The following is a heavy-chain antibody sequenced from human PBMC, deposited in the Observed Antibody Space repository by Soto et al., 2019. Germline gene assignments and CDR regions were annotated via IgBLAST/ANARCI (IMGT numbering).Heavy chain of an antibody. Sequence: KPSETLSLTCTVSGGSVSSGSYYWSWIRQPPGKGLEWIGYIYYSGSTNYNPSLKSRVTISVDTSKNQFSLKLSSVTAADTAVYYCARGGMTTVVTRHYYYGMDVWGQGTTVTVSS. V-gene: IGHV4-61*01. CDR3: ARGGMTTVVTRHYYYGMDV. J-gene: IGHJ6*02. CDR2: IYYSGST. D-gene: IGHD4-17*01. CDR1: GGSVSSGSYY.